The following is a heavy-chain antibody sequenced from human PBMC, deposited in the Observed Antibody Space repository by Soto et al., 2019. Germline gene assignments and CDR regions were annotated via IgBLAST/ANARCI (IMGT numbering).Heavy chain of an antibody. J-gene: IGHJ4*02. D-gene: IGHD5-18*01. CDR2: IYGGGST. CDR1: EFTVSSNY. V-gene: IGHV3-53*01. Sequence: GGSLRLSCAASEFTVSSNYMNWVRQAPGKGLECDSIIYGGGSTYYADSVKGRFTISRDNSKNTLYLQMNSLRADDTAVYYCASRRGYTYGPPDCWGQGTLVTVSS. CDR3: ASRRGYTYGPPDC.